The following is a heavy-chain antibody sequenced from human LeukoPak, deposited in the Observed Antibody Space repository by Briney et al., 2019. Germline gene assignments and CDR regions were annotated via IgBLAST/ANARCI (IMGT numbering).Heavy chain of an antibody. CDR2: ISGSGLST. D-gene: IGHD6-19*01. CDR1: GFTFSNYV. Sequence: GGSLRLSCAASGFTFSNYVMNWVRQAPGKGLEWVSTISGSGLSTYYADSVKGRFTISRDNSNNTLYLQMNSLRVEDTAVYYCAKSRVAVAAPRNWFDPWGQGTLVTVSS. V-gene: IGHV3-23*01. J-gene: IGHJ5*02. CDR3: AKSRVAVAAPRNWFDP.